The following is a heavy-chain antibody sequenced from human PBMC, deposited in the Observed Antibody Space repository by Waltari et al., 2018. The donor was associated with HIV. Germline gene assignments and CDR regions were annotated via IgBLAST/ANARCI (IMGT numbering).Heavy chain of an antibody. CDR3: ARSGPGSFDFDS. V-gene: IGHV2-70*15. Sequence: QVTLRESGPAVVKPTQTLTLTCSFSGFSFTTTGICVDWIRQAPGKALEWLARVDWDDDKYYKTSLKTRLSISKDSSKNQVVLTMTDMHPVDTGMYYCARSGPGSFDFDSWGQGALVTVSS. CDR1: GFSFTTTGIC. CDR2: VDWDDDK. D-gene: IGHD3-10*01. J-gene: IGHJ4*02.